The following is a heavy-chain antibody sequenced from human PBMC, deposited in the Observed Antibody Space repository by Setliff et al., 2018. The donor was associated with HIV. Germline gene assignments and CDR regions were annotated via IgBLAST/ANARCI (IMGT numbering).Heavy chain of an antibody. CDR1: GFTFSSYA. Sequence: PGGSLRLSCAASGFTFSSYAMHWVCQAPGKGLEWVAVISYDGSNEYYADSVKGRFTISRDNSKNTLYLQMNSLRAEDTALYYCARIRGFCSGGSCYPYYYYAMDVWGQGTTVTVSS. D-gene: IGHD2-15*01. CDR2: ISYDGSNE. V-gene: IGHV3-30-3*01. J-gene: IGHJ6*02. CDR3: ARIRGFCSGGSCYPYYYYAMDV.